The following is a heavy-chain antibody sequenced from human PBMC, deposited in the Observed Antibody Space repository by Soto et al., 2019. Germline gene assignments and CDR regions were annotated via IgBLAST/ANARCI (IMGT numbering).Heavy chain of an antibody. J-gene: IGHJ4*02. CDR3: AFSTTRGIAVAGSLDY. V-gene: IGHV1-18*01. CDR2: ISAYNGNT. D-gene: IGHD6-19*01. CDR1: GYTFTSYG. Sequence: GASVKVSCKASGYTFTSYGISWVRQAPGQGLEWMGWISAYNGNTNYAQKLQGRVTMTPDTSKNQFSLQLNSVTPEDTAVYYCAFSTTRGIAVAGSLDYWGQGTLVTVSS.